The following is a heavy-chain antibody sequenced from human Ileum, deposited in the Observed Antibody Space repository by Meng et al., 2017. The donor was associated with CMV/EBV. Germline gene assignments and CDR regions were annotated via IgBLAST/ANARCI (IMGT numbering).Heavy chain of an antibody. J-gene: IGHJ6*02. D-gene: IGHD6-6*01. CDR3: ARSSSSSDYYHGMDV. V-gene: IGHV3-53*01. CDR1: GFIVSSNY. Sequence: GGSLRLSCAASGFIVSSNYMSWVRQAPGKGLEWVSVIYSDDSTYYADSVKGRFTISRDNSKNTLYLQMNSLRAEDTAVYYCARSSSSSDYYHGMDVWGQGTTVTVSS. CDR2: IYSDDST.